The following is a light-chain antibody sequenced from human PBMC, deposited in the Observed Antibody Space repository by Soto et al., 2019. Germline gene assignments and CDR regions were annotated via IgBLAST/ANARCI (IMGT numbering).Light chain of an antibody. CDR1: SSDVGGYNY. Sequence: QSVLTQPASVSGSPGQSITISCTGTSSDVGGYNYVSWYQHHAGKAPRLMIYASSNRPSGVSHRFFGSRSGNTASLTISGLQAEDEADYYCSSYTSGTTLYVFGTGTKVIVL. CDR2: ASS. J-gene: IGLJ1*01. CDR3: SSYTSGTTLYV. V-gene: IGLV2-14*01.